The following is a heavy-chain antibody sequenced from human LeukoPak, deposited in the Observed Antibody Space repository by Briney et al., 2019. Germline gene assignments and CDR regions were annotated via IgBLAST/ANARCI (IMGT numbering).Heavy chain of an antibody. D-gene: IGHD2-2*02. CDR3: ARAPYCDSSSCYTGYNWFDP. V-gene: IGHV1-2*02. CDR1: GYTSTAYY. CDR2: INPNSGGT. Sequence: ASVKVSCKASGYTSTAYYMHWVRQAPGQGLEWMGWINPNSGGTNYAQNFQGRVTMTRDTSISTVYMELSRLRSDDTAVYYCARAPYCDSSSCYTGYNWFDPWGQGTLVTVSS. J-gene: IGHJ5*02.